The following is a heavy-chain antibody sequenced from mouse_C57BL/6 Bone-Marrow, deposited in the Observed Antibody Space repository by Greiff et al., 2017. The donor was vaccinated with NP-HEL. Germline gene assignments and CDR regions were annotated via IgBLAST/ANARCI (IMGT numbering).Heavy chain of an antibody. V-gene: IGHV10-1*01. CDR2: IRSKSNNYAT. D-gene: IGHD1-1*01. CDR1: GFRFNTYA. CDR3: VRRHYGSSYWYFDV. J-gene: IGHJ1*03. Sequence: VQLVESGGGLVQPKGSLTLSCAASGFRFNTYALNWFRPAPGTGLDLVSRIRSKSNNYATYYADSVKDRFTISRDDSESMLYLQMNNLKTEDTAMYYCVRRHYGSSYWYFDVWGTGTTVTVSS.